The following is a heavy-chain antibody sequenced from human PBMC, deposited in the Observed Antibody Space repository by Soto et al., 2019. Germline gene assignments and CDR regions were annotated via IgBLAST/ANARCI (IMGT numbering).Heavy chain of an antibody. CDR3: ARHFVDWAAFDI. Sequence: SETLSLTCTVSGGSISSYYWSWIRQPPGKGLEWIGYIYYSGSTNYNPSLKSRVTISVDTSKNQFSLKLSSVTAADTAVYYCARHFVDWAAFDIWGQGTMVTVSS. V-gene: IGHV4-59*08. CDR2: IYYSGST. CDR1: GGSISSYY. J-gene: IGHJ3*02. D-gene: IGHD3-9*01.